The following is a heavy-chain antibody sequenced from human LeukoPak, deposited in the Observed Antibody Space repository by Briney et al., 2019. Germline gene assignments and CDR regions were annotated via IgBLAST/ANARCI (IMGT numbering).Heavy chain of an antibody. D-gene: IGHD1-26*01. CDR1: GFTFSSYA. Sequence: PGGSLRLSCAASGFTFSSYAMSWVRQAPGKGLEWVSGISGSSGSTYYADSVKGRFTISRDNSKNTLYLQMNSLRAEDTAVYFCAKASGSLLAYYYYMDVWGKGTTVTISS. CDR3: AKASGSLLAYYYYMDV. J-gene: IGHJ6*03. V-gene: IGHV3-23*01. CDR2: ISGSSGST.